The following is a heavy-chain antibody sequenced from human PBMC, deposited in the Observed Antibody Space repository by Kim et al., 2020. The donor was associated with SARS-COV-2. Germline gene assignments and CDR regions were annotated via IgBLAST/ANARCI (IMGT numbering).Heavy chain of an antibody. CDR2: IYYSGST. Sequence: SETLSLTCTVSGGSISSYYWSWIRQPPGKGLEWIGYIYYSGSTNYNPSLKSRVTISVDTSKNQFSLKLSSVTAADTAVYYCARGTVPDYFDYWGQGTPVT. CDR3: ARGTVPDYFDY. CDR1: GGSISSYY. V-gene: IGHV4-59*01. J-gene: IGHJ4*02. D-gene: IGHD4-17*01.